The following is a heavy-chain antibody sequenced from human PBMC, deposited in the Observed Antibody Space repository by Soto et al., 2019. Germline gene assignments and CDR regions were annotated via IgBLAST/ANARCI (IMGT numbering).Heavy chain of an antibody. D-gene: IGHD4-17*01. CDR2: INPSGGST. CDR3: ARALHLYGDYAPPFDY. V-gene: IGHV1-46*01. J-gene: IGHJ4*02. Sequence: QVQLVQSGAEVKKPGASVKVSCKASGYTFTSYYMHWVRQPPGQGLEWMGIINPSGGSTSYAQKFQGRVTMTRDTSTSTVYMELSSLRSEDTAVYYCARALHLYGDYAPPFDYWGQGTLVTVSS. CDR1: GYTFTSYY.